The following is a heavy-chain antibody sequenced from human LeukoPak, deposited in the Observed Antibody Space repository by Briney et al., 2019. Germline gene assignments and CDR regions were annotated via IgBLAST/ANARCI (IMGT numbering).Heavy chain of an antibody. D-gene: IGHD2-15*01. CDR3: ARVLRYCSGGNCYSGGLGYMDV. Sequence: GRSLRLSCAASGFTFSSYAMHWVRQAPGKGLEWVAVISYDGSNKYYADSVKGRFTISRDNSKNTLYLQMNSLRGEDKAVYYCARVLRYCSGGNCYSGGLGYMDVWGKGTTVTISS. V-gene: IGHV3-30*04. CDR2: ISYDGSNK. J-gene: IGHJ6*03. CDR1: GFTFSSYA.